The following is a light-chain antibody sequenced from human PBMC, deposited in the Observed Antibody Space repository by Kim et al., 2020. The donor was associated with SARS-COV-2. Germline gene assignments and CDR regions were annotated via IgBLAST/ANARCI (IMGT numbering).Light chain of an antibody. J-gene: IGLJ3*02. V-gene: IGLV4-60*03. Sequence: SVKLTCNLSSGHSTNIIGGHQQQPGKAPRYLRKLEGSGSYNKGSGIPDRFSGSSSGADRYLIISNRQSEDEADYYCETSDSKTRVFGGGTQLTVL. CDR1: SGHSTNI. CDR3: ETSDSKTRV. CDR2: LEGSGSY.